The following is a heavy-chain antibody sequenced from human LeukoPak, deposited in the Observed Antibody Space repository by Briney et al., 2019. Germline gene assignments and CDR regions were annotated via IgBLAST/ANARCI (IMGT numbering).Heavy chain of an antibody. J-gene: IGHJ4*02. Sequence: SETLSLTCAVSGYSISSTYYWGWIRQPPGKGLEWIGSIHHCGSSDYNPSLKSRVTISADTSKNQLSLKLRFVSAADTAVYYCARLGYCSSTSCYFEKWGQGTLVTVSS. CDR1: GYSISSTYY. CDR2: IHHCGSS. D-gene: IGHD2-2*01. V-gene: IGHV4-38-2*01. CDR3: ARLGYCSSTSCYFEK.